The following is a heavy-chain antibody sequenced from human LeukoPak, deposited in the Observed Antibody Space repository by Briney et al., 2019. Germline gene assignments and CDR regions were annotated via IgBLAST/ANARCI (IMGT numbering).Heavy chain of an antibody. J-gene: IGHJ3*02. D-gene: IGHD3-3*01. Sequence: SETLSVTCAVYGGSFSGYFYNWIRQTPGQGLEWIGEINHGGDTNYNPSLKSRVTMSVDSSKNQLSLSLSSLTAADTAVYYCARHLRLLESPFPPRAFDIWGQGTTVTVSS. CDR2: INHGGDT. CDR3: ARHLRLLESPFPPRAFDI. V-gene: IGHV4-34*01. CDR1: GGSFSGYF.